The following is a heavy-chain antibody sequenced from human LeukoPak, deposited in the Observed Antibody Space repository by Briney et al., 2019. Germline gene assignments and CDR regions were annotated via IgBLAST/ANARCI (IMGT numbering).Heavy chain of an antibody. D-gene: IGHD3-10*01. CDR3: AAIRYNYGRSF. V-gene: IGHV1-69-2*01. Sequence: ASVKISCKTSGFTFTTYFIHWVQQASGKGLKWVGRVDPEDGEVIYGEKFQGRVTINADTSTDTSHLELTSLRSEDTAVFYCAAIRYNYGRSFWGQGTLVSVSS. CDR2: VDPEDGEV. CDR1: GFTFTTYF. J-gene: IGHJ4*02.